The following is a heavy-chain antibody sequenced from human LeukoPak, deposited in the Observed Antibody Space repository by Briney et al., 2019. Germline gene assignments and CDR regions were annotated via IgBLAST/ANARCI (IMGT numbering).Heavy chain of an antibody. Sequence: ASVKFSCKASGYTLTSYYMHWVRQAPGQGLEWMGIITPSGGSTSYAQKFQGRVTMTRATSTSTVYMELSSLRAEDTAVYYCARGDRGRIAAAGTDWFDPWGQGTLVTVSS. V-gene: IGHV1-46*01. CDR3: ARGDRGRIAAAGTDWFDP. CDR1: GYTLTSYY. CDR2: ITPSGGST. D-gene: IGHD6-13*01. J-gene: IGHJ5*02.